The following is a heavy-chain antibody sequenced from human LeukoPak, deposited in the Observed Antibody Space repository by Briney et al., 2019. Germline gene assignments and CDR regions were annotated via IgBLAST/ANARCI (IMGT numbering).Heavy chain of an antibody. Sequence: GGSLRLSCAASGFTFSDYYMSWIRQAPGEWLEWVSYISSSGSTIYYADSVKGRFTISRDNAKNSLYLQMNSLRAEDTAVYYCAREGGSYSVYYYYYMDVWGKGTTVTVSS. J-gene: IGHJ6*03. CDR3: AREGGSYSVYYYYYMDV. CDR1: GFTFSDYY. V-gene: IGHV3-11*04. CDR2: ISSSGSTI. D-gene: IGHD1-26*01.